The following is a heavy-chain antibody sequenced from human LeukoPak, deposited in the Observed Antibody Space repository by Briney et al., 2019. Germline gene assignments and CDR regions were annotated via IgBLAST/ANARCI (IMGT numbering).Heavy chain of an antibody. CDR2: IYYSGST. CDR1: GGSISSSSYY. V-gene: IGHV4-39*07. D-gene: IGHD3-22*01. Sequence: SKTLSLTCTVSGGSISSSSYYWGWIRQPPGKGLEWIGSIYYSGSTYYNPSLKSRVTISVDTSKNQFSLKLSSVTAADTAVYYCARALRKVVVAGIDYWGQGTLVTVSS. J-gene: IGHJ4*02. CDR3: ARALRKVVVAGIDY.